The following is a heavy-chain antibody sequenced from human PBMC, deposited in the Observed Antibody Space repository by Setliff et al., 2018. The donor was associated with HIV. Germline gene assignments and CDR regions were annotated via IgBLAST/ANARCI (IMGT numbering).Heavy chain of an antibody. Sequence: PGGSLRLSCAASGFIFSNARMNWVRQVPGKGLEWVGHIKKKGDGGTTEYAAPVKGRFTISRDDSKNMAYLQMNSLKIEDTALYFCSINSPLSSWGQGTLVTVSS. J-gene: IGHJ4*02. D-gene: IGHD6-6*01. V-gene: IGHV3-15*01. CDR3: SINSPLSS. CDR2: IKKKGDGGTT. CDR1: GFIFSNAR.